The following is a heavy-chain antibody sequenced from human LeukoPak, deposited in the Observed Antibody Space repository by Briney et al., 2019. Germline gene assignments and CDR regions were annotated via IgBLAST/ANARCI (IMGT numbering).Heavy chain of an antibody. V-gene: IGHV4-59*01. CDR2: IYYSGGT. CDR1: GGSISTYY. CDR3: ARGGWYSSSWSFDY. J-gene: IGHJ4*02. Sequence: SETLSLTCTVSGGSISTYYWSWVQQPPGKGLEWIGYIYYSGGTNYNPSLKSRVTISVDTSKNQFSLKLSSVTAADTAVYYCARGGWYSSSWSFDYWGQGTLVTVSS. D-gene: IGHD6-13*01.